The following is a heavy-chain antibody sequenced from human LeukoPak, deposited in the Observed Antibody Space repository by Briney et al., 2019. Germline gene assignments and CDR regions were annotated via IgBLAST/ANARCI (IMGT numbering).Heavy chain of an antibody. Sequence: SETLSLTCTVSGGSISSYYWSWIRQPPGKGLEWIGYIYYSGSTNYNPSLKSRVTISVDTSKNQFSLKLSSVTAADTAVYYCTRWNYDSSGHRPFDIWGQGTMVTVSS. J-gene: IGHJ3*02. CDR2: IYYSGST. D-gene: IGHD3-22*01. CDR3: TRWNYDSSGHRPFDI. CDR1: GGSISSYY. V-gene: IGHV4-59*01.